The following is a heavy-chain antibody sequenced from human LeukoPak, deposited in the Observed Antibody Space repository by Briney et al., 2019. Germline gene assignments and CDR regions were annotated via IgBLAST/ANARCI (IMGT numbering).Heavy chain of an antibody. CDR2: IYPGDSDT. D-gene: IGHD5-18*01. Sequence: GESLKISCKGSGYSFTSYWIGWVRQMPGKGLEWMGIIYPGDSDTRYSPSSQGQVTISADKSISTAYLQWSSLKASDTAMYYCARCRGYSYGYDAFDIWGQGTMVTVSS. CDR1: GYSFTSYW. V-gene: IGHV5-51*01. CDR3: ARCRGYSYGYDAFDI. J-gene: IGHJ3*02.